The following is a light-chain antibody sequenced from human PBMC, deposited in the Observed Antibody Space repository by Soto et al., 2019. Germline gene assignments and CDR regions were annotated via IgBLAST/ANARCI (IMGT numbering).Light chain of an antibody. Sequence: EVVLTQSPGTLSLYPGEGATLSCRASQSVRYNYLAWYQQKPGQAPRLLIYDTSIRASGIPDRFSGSGSGTDFTLTISRLEPEDFAVYYCQQYNNWPRTFGQGTKVDIK. J-gene: IGKJ1*01. V-gene: IGKV3D-20*02. CDR3: QQYNNWPRT. CDR1: QSVRYNY. CDR2: DTS.